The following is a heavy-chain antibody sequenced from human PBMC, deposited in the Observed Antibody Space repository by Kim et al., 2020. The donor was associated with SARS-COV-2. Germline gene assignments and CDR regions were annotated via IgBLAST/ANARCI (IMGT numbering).Heavy chain of an antibody. D-gene: IGHD6-13*01. CDR3: VRDKGGSSWERGDWFDP. V-gene: IGHV3-11*05. J-gene: IGHJ5*02. Sequence: KGRFTISRDNAKNSLYLQMNSLRAEDTAVYYCVRDKGGSSWERGDWFDPWGQGTLVTVSS.